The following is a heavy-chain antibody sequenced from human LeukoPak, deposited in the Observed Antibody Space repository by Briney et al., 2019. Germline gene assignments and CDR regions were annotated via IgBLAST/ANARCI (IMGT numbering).Heavy chain of an antibody. J-gene: IGHJ5*02. V-gene: IGHV4-59*01. D-gene: IGHD3-10*01. CDR2: IFNTGST. CDR3: ARVKLANEGRFGEFDP. CDR1: GDSISSYS. Sequence: PSETLSLTCTVSGDSISSYSWSWIRQPPGKGLEWIAHIFNTGSTNYNASLKSRVTISVDTSKSQFSLNLRSVTAADTAVYYCARVKLANEGRFGEFDPWGQGTLVTVSS.